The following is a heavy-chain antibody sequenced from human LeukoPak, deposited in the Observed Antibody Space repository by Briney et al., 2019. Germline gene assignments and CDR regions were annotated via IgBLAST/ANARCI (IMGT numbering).Heavy chain of an antibody. V-gene: IGHV3-7*01. CDR2: IKQDVSEK. Sequence: GGSLRLSCAVSGFTFSSYWMSWVRQAPGKGLGWVANIKQDVSEKYYVDSVKGRFTISRDNAKNSLYLQMNVLRAEDTAVYYCAREGSYAFDPWGQGTLVTVSS. CDR3: AREGSYAFDP. D-gene: IGHD1-26*01. CDR1: GFTFSSYW. J-gene: IGHJ5*02.